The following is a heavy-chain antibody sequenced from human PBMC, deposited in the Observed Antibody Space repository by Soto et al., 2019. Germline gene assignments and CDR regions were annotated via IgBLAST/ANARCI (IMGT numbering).Heavy chain of an antibody. CDR3: TTGVTAEEYFQH. Sequence: GGSLRLSCAASGFTFSNAWMSWVRQAPGKGLEWVGRIKSKTDGGTTDYAAPVKGRFTISRDDSKNTLYLQMNSLKTEDAAVYYCTTGVTAEEYFQHGGQGTLVTVSS. CDR2: IKSKTDGGTT. D-gene: IGHD4-4*01. CDR1: GFTFSNAW. J-gene: IGHJ1*01. V-gene: IGHV3-15*01.